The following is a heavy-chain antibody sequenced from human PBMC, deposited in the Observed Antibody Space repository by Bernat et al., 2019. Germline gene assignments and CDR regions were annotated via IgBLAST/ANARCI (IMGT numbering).Heavy chain of an antibody. Sequence: EVQLLESGGGLVQPGGSLRLSCAASGFTFSSYAMSWVRQAPGKGLEWVSAISGSGGSTYYADSVKGRFTISRDNSKNTLYLQMNSLRAEDTAVYYCAKDAPSRIFIAVAGGGYWGQGTLVTVSS. J-gene: IGHJ4*02. CDR1: GFTFSSYA. D-gene: IGHD6-19*01. V-gene: IGHV3-23*01. CDR2: ISGSGGST. CDR3: AKDAPSRIFIAVAGGGY.